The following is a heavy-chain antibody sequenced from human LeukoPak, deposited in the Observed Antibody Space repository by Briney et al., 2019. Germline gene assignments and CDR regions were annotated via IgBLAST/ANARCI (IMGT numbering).Heavy chain of an antibody. J-gene: IGHJ4*02. D-gene: IGHD6-25*01. Sequence: PGRSLRLSCAASGFAFSSYGMHWVRQAPGKGPEWIAYIRSGGDKTNYAVSVKGRFTISRDDATNSLYLQMNSLRVEDTAVYYCAKGNPRPDWGQGTLVTVSS. CDR1: GFAFSSYG. V-gene: IGHV3-48*04. CDR2: IRSGGDKT. CDR3: AKGNPRPD.